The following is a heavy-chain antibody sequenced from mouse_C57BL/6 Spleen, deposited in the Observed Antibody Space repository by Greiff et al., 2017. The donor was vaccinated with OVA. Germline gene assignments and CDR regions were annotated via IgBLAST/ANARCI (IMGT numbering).Heavy chain of an antibody. D-gene: IGHD3-2*02. Sequence: VQLQQPGAELVKPGASVKLSCKASGYTFTSYWMHWVKQRPGRGLEWIGRIDPNSGGTKYNEKFKSKATLTVDKPSSTAYMQLSSLTSEDYAVYYYARRAAQATDYAMDYWGQGTSVTVSS. CDR3: ARRAAQATDYAMDY. CDR2: IDPNSGGT. J-gene: IGHJ4*01. CDR1: GYTFTSYW. V-gene: IGHV1-72*01.